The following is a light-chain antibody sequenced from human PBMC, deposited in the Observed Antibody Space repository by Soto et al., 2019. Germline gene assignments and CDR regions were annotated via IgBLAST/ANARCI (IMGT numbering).Light chain of an antibody. J-gene: IGLJ2*01. Sequence: QSALTQPASVSGSPGQSITISCTGTSSDVGGYNYVSWYQHYPGKAPKLMIFEVSNRPSGVSNRFSGSKSGNTASLTISGLQAEDEADYYCSSYTTSSTIFGGGTKLTVL. V-gene: IGLV2-14*01. CDR1: SSDVGGYNY. CDR2: EVS. CDR3: SSYTTSSTI.